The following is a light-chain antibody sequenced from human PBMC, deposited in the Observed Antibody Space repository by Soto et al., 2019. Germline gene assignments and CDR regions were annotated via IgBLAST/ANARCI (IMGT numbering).Light chain of an antibody. J-gene: IGLJ2*01. CDR1: SSNIGSNT. CDR3: AVWDDRLSVV. V-gene: IGLV1-44*01. CDR2: RDD. Sequence: QPVLTQPPSASGTPGQRVTISCSGSSSNIGSNTVSWYQQLPGTAPKLLIYRDDQRPSGVPDRFSGSRSGTSASLAISGLQSEDEADYSCAVWDDRLSVVFGGGTKLTVL.